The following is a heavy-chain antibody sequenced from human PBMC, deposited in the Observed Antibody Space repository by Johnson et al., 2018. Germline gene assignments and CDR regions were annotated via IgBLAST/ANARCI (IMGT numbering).Heavy chain of an antibody. D-gene: IGHD4-17*01. CDR3: ARGEVTMTTMHH. Sequence: VQLVESGGGVVQPGRSLRLSCAASGFTFSSYGMHWVRQAPGKGLEWVSYISSSGNTRYYADSVKGRFTNPRENARHSLSLQMNSLRVEDTAVYYCARGEVTMTTMHHWGQGTLVTVSS. CDR2: ISSSGNTR. CDR1: GFTFSSYG. V-gene: IGHV3-48*04. J-gene: IGHJ1*01.